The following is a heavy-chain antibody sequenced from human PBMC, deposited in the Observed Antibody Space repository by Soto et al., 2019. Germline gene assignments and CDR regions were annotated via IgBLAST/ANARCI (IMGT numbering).Heavy chain of an antibody. V-gene: IGHV3-9*01. D-gene: IGHD6-25*01. CDR2: ISWNSGNI. Sequence: EVQVVESGGGLVQPGRSLRLSCAASGFSFDDYAMHWVRQAPGRGLEWVSGISWNSGNIGYADPVKGRFTISRDNAKNSLYLQMNSLRAEETALYYCAKRTGGTAKGMGVWGQGTTVTVSS. J-gene: IGHJ6*02. CDR3: AKRTGGTAKGMGV. CDR1: GFSFDDYA.